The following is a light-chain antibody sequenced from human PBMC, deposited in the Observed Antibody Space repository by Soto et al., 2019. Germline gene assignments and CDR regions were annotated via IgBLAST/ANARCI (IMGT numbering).Light chain of an antibody. V-gene: IGKV3-11*01. CDR1: QSVSSY. Sequence: EIVLTQSPATLSLSPGERATLSCRASQSVSSYLACDQQKPGQAPRLLIYDASNRATGIPVRFSGSGSATDVTLTINSLESEDFAVYNWQQRNNWPSLTFGGGTKVEIK. CDR3: QQRNNWPSLT. CDR2: DAS. J-gene: IGKJ4*01.